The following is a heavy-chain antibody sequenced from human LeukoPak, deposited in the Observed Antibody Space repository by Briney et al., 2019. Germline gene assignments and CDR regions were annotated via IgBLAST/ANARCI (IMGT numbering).Heavy chain of an antibody. V-gene: IGHV1-69*13. J-gene: IGHJ4*02. CDR3: ASGVWYYHSSRPLCYFDY. D-gene: IGHD3-22*01. Sequence: GASVKVSCKASGGTFSSYAISWVRQAPGQGLEWMGGIIPIFGTANYAQKFQGRVTITADESTSTAYMELSSLRSEDTAVYYCASGVWYYHSSRPLCYFDYWGQGTLVTVSS. CDR2: IIPIFGTA. CDR1: GGTFSSYA.